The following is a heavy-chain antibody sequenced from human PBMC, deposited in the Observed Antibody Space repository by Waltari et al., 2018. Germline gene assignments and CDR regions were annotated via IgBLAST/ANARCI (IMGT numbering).Heavy chain of an antibody. CDR2: MSYDGYSR. Sequence: LVGSGGDVVQSGRSLSLSCASSRSAFNTEFMHWCRRGPGKGLEWVSAMSYDGYSRYYADAVKGRFTISRDDSLKTVYLQLDSLRVEDTAVYYGAREGYTSGRAGNFDYWGQGTLVTVSS. CDR1: RSAFNTEF. CDR3: AREGYTSGRAGNFDY. V-gene: IGHV3-30-3*01. D-gene: IGHD2-15*01. J-gene: IGHJ4*02.